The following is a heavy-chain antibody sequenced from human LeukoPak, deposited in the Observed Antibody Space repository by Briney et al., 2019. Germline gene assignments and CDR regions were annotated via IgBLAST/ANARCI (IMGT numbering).Heavy chain of an antibody. CDR1: GGSISSTSSY. CDR2: IFYSGST. CDR3: YTRKTGTTFWD. V-gene: IGHV4-39*01. Sequence: SETLSLTCTVSGGSISSTSSYWGWIRQPPGKGLEWIESIFYSGSTYYNPSLKSRVTISVDTSKNQFSLELSSVTAADTAVYYCYTRKTGTTFWDWGQGTLVTVSS. D-gene: IGHD1-1*01. J-gene: IGHJ4*02.